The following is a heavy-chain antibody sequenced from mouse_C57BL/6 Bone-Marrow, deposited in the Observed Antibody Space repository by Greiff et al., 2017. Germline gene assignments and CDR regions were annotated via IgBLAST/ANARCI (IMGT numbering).Heavy chain of an antibody. CDR3: ARSSYYYGSSYWDFDV. CDR2: ISNGGGST. D-gene: IGHD1-1*01. Sequence: EVQVVESGGGLVQPGGSLKLSCAASGFTFSDYYMYWVRQTPEKRLEWVAYISNGGGSTYYPDTVKGRFTISRDNAKNPLYLQRSRLNAEDTDIYYCARSSYYYGSSYWDFDVWGTGTTVTVSS. V-gene: IGHV5-12*01. CDR1: GFTFSDYY. J-gene: IGHJ1*03.